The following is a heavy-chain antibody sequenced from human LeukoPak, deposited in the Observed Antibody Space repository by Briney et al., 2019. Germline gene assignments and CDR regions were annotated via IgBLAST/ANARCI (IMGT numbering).Heavy chain of an antibody. CDR3: ARRPSRTWYGAYSYFNWFDP. CDR2: MNPNSGNT. J-gene: IGHJ5*02. Sequence: ASVKVSCKASGYTFTSYDINWVRQATGQGLEWMGWMNPNSGNTGYAQKFQGRVTITRNTSISTAYMELSSLRSEDTAVYYCARRPSRTWYGAYSYFNWFDPWGQGTLVTVSS. CDR1: GYTFTSYD. D-gene: IGHD5-18*01. V-gene: IGHV1-8*03.